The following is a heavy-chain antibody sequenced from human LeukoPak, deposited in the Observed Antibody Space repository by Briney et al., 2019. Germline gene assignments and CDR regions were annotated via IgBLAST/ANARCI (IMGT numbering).Heavy chain of an antibody. CDR2: IKSNSDGGTT. Sequence: PGGSLRLSCTASGFTFTDTWMTWVRQAPGKGLEWVGRIKSNSDGGTTDYAVPVKDRFSISRDDSKSTLYLQIYSLKTEDTAVYYCTTVHGAGPVNFDHWGQGSLVTVSS. V-gene: IGHV3-15*01. CDR1: GFTFTDTW. D-gene: IGHD3-10*01. J-gene: IGHJ4*02. CDR3: TTVHGAGPVNFDH.